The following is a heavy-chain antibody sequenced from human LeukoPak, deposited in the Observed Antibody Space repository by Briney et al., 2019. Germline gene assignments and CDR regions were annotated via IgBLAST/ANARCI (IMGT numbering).Heavy chain of an antibody. D-gene: IGHD6-25*01. V-gene: IGHV1-69*05. Sequence: SVKLSCNASGGTFSSYAISWVRQAPGQGLEWMGGIIPIFGTANYAQKFQGRVTITTDESSSTAYMELSILRCEDTAVYYCARSGVDYYFGYWGQGTLVTVSS. CDR3: ARSGVDYYFGY. CDR2: IIPIFGTA. J-gene: IGHJ4*02. CDR1: GGTFSSYA.